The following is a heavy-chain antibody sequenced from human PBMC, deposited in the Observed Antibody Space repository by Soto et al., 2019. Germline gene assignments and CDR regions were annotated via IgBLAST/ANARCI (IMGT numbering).Heavy chain of an antibody. CDR3: SRGCLRDNWDDFPYYFYGMDV. CDR2: ISYDGSNK. CDR1: GFTFSSYA. Sequence: PGGSLRLSCAASGFTFSSYAMHWVRQAPGKGLEWVAVISYDGSNKYYADSVKGRFTISRDNSKNTLYLQMNSLRTEDTAVYYCSRGCLRDNWDDFPYYFYGMDVWGQGTTVTVS. V-gene: IGHV3-30-3*01. J-gene: IGHJ6*01. D-gene: IGHD1-1*01.